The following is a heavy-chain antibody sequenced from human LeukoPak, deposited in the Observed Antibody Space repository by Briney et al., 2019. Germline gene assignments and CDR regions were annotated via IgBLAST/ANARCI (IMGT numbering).Heavy chain of an antibody. Sequence: GGSLRLSCTASGFTFSSYCMHWVRQTPGKGLGWVSRIYSDGSSTSYADSVKGRFTISRDNAKNTLYLQMNSLRAEDTAMYYCARADRPNWYFDLWGRGTLVTVSS. V-gene: IGHV3-74*01. CDR3: ARADRPNWYFDL. J-gene: IGHJ2*01. CDR2: IYSDGSST. CDR1: GFTFSSYC.